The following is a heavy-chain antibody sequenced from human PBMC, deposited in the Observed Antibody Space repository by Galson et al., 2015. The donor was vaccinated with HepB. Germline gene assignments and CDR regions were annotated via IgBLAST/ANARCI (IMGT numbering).Heavy chain of an antibody. CDR1: GGSISSSNW. V-gene: IGHV4-4*02. CDR2: IYHSGST. D-gene: IGHD3-10*01. Sequence: TLSLTCAVSGGSISSSNWWSWVRQPPGKGLEWTGEIYHSGSTNYNPSLKSRVTISVDKSKNQFSLKLSSVTAADTAVYYCARVPLRFGGLKNYWGQGTLVTVSS. J-gene: IGHJ4*02. CDR3: ARVPLRFGGLKNY.